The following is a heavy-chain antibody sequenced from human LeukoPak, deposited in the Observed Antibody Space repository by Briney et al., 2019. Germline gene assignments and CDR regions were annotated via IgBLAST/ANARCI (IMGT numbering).Heavy chain of an antibody. CDR2: IYYSEST. J-gene: IGHJ4*02. D-gene: IGHD3-22*01. CDR1: GGSISISSYY. Sequence: IPSETLSLTCTVSGGSISISSYYWAWIRQPPGKGLEWIGSIYYSESTYYNPSLKSRVTISADTSKNQFSLNLSSVTAADTAVYYCARLYYDSSGYYQICYFDYWGQGTLVTVSS. V-gene: IGHV4-39*01. CDR3: ARLYYDSSGYYQICYFDY.